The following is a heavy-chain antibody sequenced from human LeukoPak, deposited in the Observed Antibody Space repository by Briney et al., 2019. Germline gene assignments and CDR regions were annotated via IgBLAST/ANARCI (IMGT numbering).Heavy chain of an antibody. V-gene: IGHV3-7*01. Sequence: GGSLGLSFAAPEFVFSSNWLIWFRKAQGKGREGVASIGKDGSEKSYVDSVKGRFTISRDNARNSLYLQMSSLRVDDTAVYYCARDIVWLQMEYWGQGTLVSVSS. J-gene: IGHJ4*02. D-gene: IGHD5-24*01. CDR2: IGKDGSEK. CDR1: EFVFSSNW. CDR3: ARDIVWLQMEY.